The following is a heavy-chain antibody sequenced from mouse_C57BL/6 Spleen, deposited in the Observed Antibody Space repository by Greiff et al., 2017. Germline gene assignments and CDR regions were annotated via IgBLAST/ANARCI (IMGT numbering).Heavy chain of an antibody. Sequence: QVQLQQPGAELVMPGASVKLSCKASGYTFTSYWMHWVKQRPGQGLEWIGEIDPSDSYTNYNQKFKGKSTLTVDKSSSAAYMQLSSLTSEDSAVYYCARYDGYIYWYFDVWGTGTTVTVSS. CDR3: ARYDGYIYWYFDV. V-gene: IGHV1-69*01. CDR2: IDPSDSYT. J-gene: IGHJ1*03. D-gene: IGHD2-3*01. CDR1: GYTFTSYW.